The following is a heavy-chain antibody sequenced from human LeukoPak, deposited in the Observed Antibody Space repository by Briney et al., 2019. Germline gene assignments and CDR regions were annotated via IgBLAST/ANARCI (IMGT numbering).Heavy chain of an antibody. CDR1: GGSISSGGYS. CDR3: ARDQGNWFDP. Sequence: KPSETLSLTCAVSGGSISSGGYSWSWIRQPPGKGLEWIGYIYYSGSTNYNPSLKSRVTISVDTSKNQFSLKLSSVTAADTAVYYCARDQGNWFDPWGQGTLVTVSS. V-gene: IGHV4-61*08. CDR2: IYYSGST. J-gene: IGHJ5*02.